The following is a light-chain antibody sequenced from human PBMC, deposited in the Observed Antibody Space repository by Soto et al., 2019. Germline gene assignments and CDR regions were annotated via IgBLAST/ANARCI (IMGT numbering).Light chain of an antibody. CDR1: QDVSNN. CDR3: QQYNFWPPIT. CDR2: YAS. J-gene: IGKJ5*01. Sequence: EVMMTQSPATLSVSPGERATLSCRASQDVSNNIAWYQQKPGQAPRLLIYYASTRATGVPARFSGIGSGTEFTLTFSSLQSEDFALYYCQQYNFWPPITFGQGTRLEIK. V-gene: IGKV3-15*01.